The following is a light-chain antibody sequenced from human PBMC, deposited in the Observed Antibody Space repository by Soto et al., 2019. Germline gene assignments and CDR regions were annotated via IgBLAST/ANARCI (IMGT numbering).Light chain of an antibody. CDR1: QSISTN. Sequence: EIVMTQSPATLSVSPGERATLSCRASQSISTNLAWYQQKPGKGPRLLIFGASTRAIGIPARFSGSGSGTDFTLTISSLQSEDFAVYFCQHYYERPLTFGGGTKVEIK. CDR3: QHYYERPLT. CDR2: GAS. J-gene: IGKJ4*01. V-gene: IGKV3-15*01.